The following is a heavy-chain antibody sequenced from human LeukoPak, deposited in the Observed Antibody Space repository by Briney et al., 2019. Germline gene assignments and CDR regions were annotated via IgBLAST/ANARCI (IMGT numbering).Heavy chain of an antibody. D-gene: IGHD3-22*01. J-gene: IGHJ4*02. CDR3: APRSHYYDSSGYYYAFDY. V-gene: IGHV1-24*01. Sequence: ASVKVSCKVSGYTLTELYMHWVRQAPGKGLEWMGGFDPEDGETIYAQKFQGRVTVTEDTSTDTAYMELSSLRSEDTAVYYCAPRSHYYDSSGYYYAFDYWGQGTLVTVSS. CDR1: GYTLTELY. CDR2: FDPEDGET.